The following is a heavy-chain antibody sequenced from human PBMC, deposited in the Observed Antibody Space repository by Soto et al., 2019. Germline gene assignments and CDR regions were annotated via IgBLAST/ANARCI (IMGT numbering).Heavy chain of an antibody. D-gene: IGHD2-21*02. J-gene: IGHJ4*02. Sequence: GASVKVSCKASGYTFTSYDINWVRQATGQGLEWMGWMNPNSGNTGYAQKFQGRVTMTRNTSASTAYMELSSLRSEDTAVYYCARAPSGAPFYGGNSGFYFHYWGQGTLVTVSS. CDR1: GYTFTSYD. CDR2: MNPNSGNT. CDR3: ARAPSGAPFYGGNSGFYFHY. V-gene: IGHV1-8*01.